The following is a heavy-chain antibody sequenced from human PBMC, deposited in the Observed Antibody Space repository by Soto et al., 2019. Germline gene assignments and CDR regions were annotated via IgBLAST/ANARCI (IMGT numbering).Heavy chain of an antibody. CDR1: GGSFSGYY. CDR2: INHSGST. D-gene: IGHD6-19*01. CDR3: ARGSPAGAGTRHFDY. V-gene: IGHV4-34*01. Sequence: PSETLSLTCAVYGGSFSGYYWSWIRQPPGKGLEWIGEINHSGSTNYNPPLKSRVTISVDTSKNQFSLKLSSVTAADTAVYYCARGSPAGAGTRHFDYWGQGTLVTVSS. J-gene: IGHJ4*02.